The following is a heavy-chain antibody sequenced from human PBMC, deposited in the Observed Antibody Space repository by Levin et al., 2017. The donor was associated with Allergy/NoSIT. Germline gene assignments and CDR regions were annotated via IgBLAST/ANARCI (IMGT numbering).Heavy chain of an antibody. CDR3: ARGGGCSSTSCYYSFDY. CDR1: GFTFSSYA. CDR2: ISYDGSNK. J-gene: IGHJ4*02. V-gene: IGHV3-30-3*01. D-gene: IGHD2-2*01. Sequence: LSLTCAASGFTFSSYAMHWVRQAPGKGLEWVAVISYDGSNKYYADSVKGRFTISRDNSKNTLYLQMNSLRAEDTAVYYCARGGGCSSTSCYYSFDYWGQGTLVTVSS.